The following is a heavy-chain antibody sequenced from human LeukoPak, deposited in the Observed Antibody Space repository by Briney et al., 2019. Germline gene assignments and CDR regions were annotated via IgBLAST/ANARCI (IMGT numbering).Heavy chain of an antibody. J-gene: IGHJ4*02. CDR1: GFTFSSYS. CDR2: ISGSSTYI. Sequence: GGSLRLSCVASGFTFSSYSMNWVRQAPGKGLEWVSYISGSSTYIYYVDSLKGRFTISRDNAKNSLYLQMNSLRVEDTAVYYCASTTGDRDYWGQETLVNVSS. V-gene: IGHV3-21*01. CDR3: ASTTGDRDY. D-gene: IGHD7-27*01.